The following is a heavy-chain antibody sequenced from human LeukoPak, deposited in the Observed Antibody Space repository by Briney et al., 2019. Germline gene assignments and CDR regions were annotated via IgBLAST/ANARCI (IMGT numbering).Heavy chain of an antibody. Sequence: GESLKISCKASGYTFTNEWIGWVRQMPGEGLEWMGIIYPGDSDTRYSPSVQGQVTISADQSINTAYMQWNSLQASDTAFYYCAKSGLGQTNYRWGQGTLVTVSS. CDR3: AKSGLGQTNYR. J-gene: IGHJ4*02. CDR1: GYTFTNEW. V-gene: IGHV5-51*01. CDR2: IYPGDSDT. D-gene: IGHD3-3*01.